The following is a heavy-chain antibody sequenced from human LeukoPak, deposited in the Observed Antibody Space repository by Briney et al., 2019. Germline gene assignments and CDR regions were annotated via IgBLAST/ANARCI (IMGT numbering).Heavy chain of an antibody. CDR2: IYYSGST. J-gene: IGHJ4*02. CDR1: GGSISSSSYY. D-gene: IGHD3-10*01. CDR3: ARDVWEEELLWFGGIFDY. V-gene: IGHV4-39*07. Sequence: PSETLSLTCTVSGGSISSSSYYWGWIRQPPGKGLEWIGSIYYSGSTYYNPSLKSRVTISVDTSKNQFSLKLSSVTAADTAVYYCARDVWEEELLWFGGIFDYWGQGTLVTVSS.